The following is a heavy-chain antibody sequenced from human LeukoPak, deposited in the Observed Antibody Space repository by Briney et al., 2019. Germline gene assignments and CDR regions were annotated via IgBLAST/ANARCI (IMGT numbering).Heavy chain of an antibody. CDR2: INPNSGGT. CDR3: ASGDRVYYYYGMDV. D-gene: IGHD3-10*01. V-gene: IGHV1-2*06. CDR1: GYTFTGYY. J-gene: IGHJ6*02. Sequence: ASVKVSCKASGYTFTGYYMHWVRQAPGQGLEWMGRINPNSGGTNYAQKFQGRVTITADESTSTAYMELSSLRSEDTAVYYCASGDRVYYYYGMDVWGQGTTVTVSS.